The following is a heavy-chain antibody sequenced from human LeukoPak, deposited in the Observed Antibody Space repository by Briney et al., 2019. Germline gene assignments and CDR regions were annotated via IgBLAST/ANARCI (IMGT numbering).Heavy chain of an antibody. CDR3: ARLSDPPYSTSARLNFDI. V-gene: IGHV4-39*01. J-gene: IGHJ3*02. D-gene: IGHD6-6*01. CDR2: FSYSGST. CDR1: VGPFGISTYN. Sequence: SETLSLTGIFSVGPFGISTYNGAWFPRPQGRGWKWFGLFSYSGSTYYNPSLKSRVTISVDTSKNQFSLKLSSVTAADTAVYYCARLSDPPYSTSARLNFDIWGQGTMVTISS.